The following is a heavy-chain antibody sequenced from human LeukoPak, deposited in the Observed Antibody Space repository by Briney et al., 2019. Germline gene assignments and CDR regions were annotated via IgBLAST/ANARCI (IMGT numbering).Heavy chain of an antibody. CDR3: AKPQSIAVAGDFDY. CDR1: GFTFSSYG. Sequence: GGSLRLSCAASGFTFSSYGIHWVRQAPGKGLEWVSYISNSRRTIYYADSVRGRFTISRDNANNSLYLQMHSLRAEDTAVYYCAKPQSIAVAGDFDYWGQGTLVTVSS. D-gene: IGHD6-19*01. V-gene: IGHV3-48*04. J-gene: IGHJ4*02. CDR2: ISNSRRTI.